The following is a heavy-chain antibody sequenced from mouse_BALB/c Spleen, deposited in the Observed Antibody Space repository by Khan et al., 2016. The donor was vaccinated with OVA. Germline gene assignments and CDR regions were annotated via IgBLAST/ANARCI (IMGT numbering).Heavy chain of an antibody. Sequence: EVQLQESGPGLVKPSQSLSLTCTVTAYSITSDYAWTWIRQFPGNSLEWMGYISYSGSTSYNPSLKSRISITRDTSKNQFFLQLISVTAEDTATYYCACRGFYERYSCVDYWGQGTTRTVSS. D-gene: IGHD2-14*01. V-gene: IGHV3-2*02. CDR1: AYSITSDYA. J-gene: IGHJ2*01. CDR3: ACRGFYERYSCVDY. CDR2: ISYSGST.